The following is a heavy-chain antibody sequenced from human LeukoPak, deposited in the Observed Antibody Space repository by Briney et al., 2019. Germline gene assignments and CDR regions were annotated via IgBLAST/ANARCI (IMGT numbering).Heavy chain of an antibody. V-gene: IGHV3-20*04. J-gene: IGHJ3*02. D-gene: IGHD4-23*01. CDR3: AKSHGGNSVGAFDI. Sequence: GGSLRLSCAASRFTFDDYGMSWVRQAPGKGLEWVSGINWNGGSTGYADSVKGRFTISRDNAKNSLYLQMNSLGAEDTALYYCAKSHGGNSVGAFDIWGQGTMVTVSS. CDR2: INWNGGST. CDR1: RFTFDDYG.